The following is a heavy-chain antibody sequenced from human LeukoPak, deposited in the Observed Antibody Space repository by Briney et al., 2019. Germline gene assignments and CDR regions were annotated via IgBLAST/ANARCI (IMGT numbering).Heavy chain of an antibody. J-gene: IGHJ6*03. CDR3: ARAVDYYYYYMDV. V-gene: IGHV4-59*11. Sequence: PSETLSLTCTVSGGSISSHYWSWIRQPPGKGLEWIGYIYYSGSTNYNPSLKSRVTISVDTSKNQFSLKLSSVTAADTAVYYCARAVDYYYYYMDVWGKGTTVTVSS. CDR2: IYYSGST. CDR1: GGSISSHY.